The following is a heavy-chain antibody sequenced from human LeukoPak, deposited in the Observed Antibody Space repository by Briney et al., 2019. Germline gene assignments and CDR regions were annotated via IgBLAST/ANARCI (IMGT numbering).Heavy chain of an antibody. CDR2: INHSGST. CDR1: GGSFSGYY. D-gene: IGHD3-3*01. CDR3: ARTYHDFWSGYSRQPFDY. J-gene: IGHJ4*02. Sequence: SETLSLTCAVYGGSFSGYYWSWIRQPPGKGLEWIGEINHSGSTNYNPSLKSRVTISVDTSKNQFSLKLSSVTAADTAVYYCARTYHDFWSGYSRQPFDYWGQGTLVTVSS. V-gene: IGHV4-34*01.